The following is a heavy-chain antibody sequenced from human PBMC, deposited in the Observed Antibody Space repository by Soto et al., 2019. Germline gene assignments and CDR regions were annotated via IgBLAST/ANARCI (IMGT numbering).Heavy chain of an antibody. CDR1: GGSISSGDYY. CDR3: ARDLRSRLDP. Sequence: SETLSLTCTVSGGSISSGDYYWSWIRQPPGKGLEWIGYIYYSGSTYYNPSLKSRVTISVDTSKNQFSLKLSSVTATDTAVYYCARDLRSRLDPWGQGTLVTSPQ. V-gene: IGHV4-30-4*01. J-gene: IGHJ5*02. D-gene: IGHD5-12*01. CDR2: IYYSGST.